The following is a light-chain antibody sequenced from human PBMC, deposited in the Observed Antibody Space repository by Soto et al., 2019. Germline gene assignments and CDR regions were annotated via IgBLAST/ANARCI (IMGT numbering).Light chain of an antibody. V-gene: IGLV1-51*01. CDR3: GAWDNSLTVVV. Sequence: QSVLKQPPSLSAAPGQKVTISCSGSSSNIGRNSVSWYQHLPGTAPKLLIYDNDKRPSGIPDRFSGSKSGTSATLGITGLQTGDEADYYCGAWDNSLTVVVFGGGTQLTVL. CDR1: SSNIGRNS. J-gene: IGLJ2*01. CDR2: DND.